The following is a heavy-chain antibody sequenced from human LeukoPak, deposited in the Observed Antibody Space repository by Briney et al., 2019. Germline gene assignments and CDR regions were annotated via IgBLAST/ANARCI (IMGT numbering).Heavy chain of an antibody. CDR1: GFTFGDYA. Sequence: GGSLRLSCTASGFTFGDYAMSWVRQAPGKGLEWVGFIRSKAYGGTTEYAASVKGRFTISRDDSKSIAYLQMNSLKTEDTAVYYCTRAPNSSGWNSKGKYYYYYYMDVWGKGTTVTVSS. J-gene: IGHJ6*03. CDR3: TRAPNSSGWNSKGKYYYYYYMDV. V-gene: IGHV3-49*04. D-gene: IGHD6-19*01. CDR2: IRSKAYGGTT.